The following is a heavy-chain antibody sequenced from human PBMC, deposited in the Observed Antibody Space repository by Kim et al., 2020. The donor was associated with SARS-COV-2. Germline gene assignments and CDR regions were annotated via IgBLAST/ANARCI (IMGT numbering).Heavy chain of an antibody. D-gene: IGHD2-2*01. CDR1: GFTFSSYS. CDR3: ARGEVVPAAIEYYYYGMDV. V-gene: IGHV3-21*01. Sequence: GGSLRLSCAASGFTFSSYSMNWVRQAPGKGLEWVSSISSSSSYIYYADSVKGRFTISRDNAKNSLYLQMNSLRAEDTAVYYCARGEVVPAAIEYYYYGMDVWGQGTTVTVSS. CDR2: ISSSSSYI. J-gene: IGHJ6*02.